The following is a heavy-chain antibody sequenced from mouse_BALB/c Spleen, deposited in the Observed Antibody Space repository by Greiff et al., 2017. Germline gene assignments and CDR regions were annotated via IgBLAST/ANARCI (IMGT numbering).Heavy chain of an antibody. CDR3: AGTLFITTVVVPDY. CDR1: GFTFSSYG. CDR2: ISSGGSYT. J-gene: IGHJ2*01. D-gene: IGHD1-1*01. Sequence: EVQVVESGGDLVKPGGSLKLSCAASGFTFSSYGMSWVRQTPDKRLEWVATISSGGSYTYYPDSVKGRFTISRDNAKNTLYLQMSSLKSEDTAMYYCAGTLFITTVVVPDYWGQGTTLTVSS. V-gene: IGHV5-6*01.